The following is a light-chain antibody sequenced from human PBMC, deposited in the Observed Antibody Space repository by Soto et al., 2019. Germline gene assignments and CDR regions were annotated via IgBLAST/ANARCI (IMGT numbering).Light chain of an antibody. V-gene: IGKV3-11*01. Sequence: EIVLTQSPATLSLSPGERATLSCRASQSVSSSLAWFQHKPGQAPWLLIYDASNRATGIPARFSGSGSGTDFTLTISSLEPEDFAIYYCQQRSNWPRTFGQGTKLEIK. CDR1: QSVSSS. CDR2: DAS. CDR3: QQRSNWPRT. J-gene: IGKJ2*01.